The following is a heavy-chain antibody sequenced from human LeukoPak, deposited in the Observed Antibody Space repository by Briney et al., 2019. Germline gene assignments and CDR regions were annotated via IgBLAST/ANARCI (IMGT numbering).Heavy chain of an antibody. V-gene: IGHV1-2*02. CDR2: INPNSDGT. CDR1: GYTFTGYY. J-gene: IGHJ6*02. CDR3: ARAHYDILTGYRPYYYYGMDV. Sequence: GASVKVSCKASGYTFTGYYMHWVRQAPGQGLEWMGWINPNSDGTNYAQKFQGRVTMTRDTSISTAYMELSRLRSDDTAVYYCARAHYDILTGYRPYYYYGMDVWGQGTTVTVSS. D-gene: IGHD3-9*01.